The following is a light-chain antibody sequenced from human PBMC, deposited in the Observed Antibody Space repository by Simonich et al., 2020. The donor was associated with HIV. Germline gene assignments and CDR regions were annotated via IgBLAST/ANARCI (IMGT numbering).Light chain of an antibody. CDR1: QRVLYSSNNNNY. Sequence: DLVMTQSAESLAVSLGARATINCKSSQRVLYSSNNNNYLAWYQQKPGQPPKLLIYLASTRESGVPDRFSGSGSGKDFTLTISSLQAEDVAVYYCQQYYSTPTFGQGTKVEIK. J-gene: IGKJ1*01. V-gene: IGKV4-1*01. CDR3: QQYYSTPT. CDR2: LAS.